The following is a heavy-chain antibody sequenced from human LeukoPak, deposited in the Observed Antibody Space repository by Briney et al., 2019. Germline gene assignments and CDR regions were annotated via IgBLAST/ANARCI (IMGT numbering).Heavy chain of an antibody. CDR2: ILNDGSQE. D-gene: IGHD3-16*01. CDR3: ARDGALGDDALGS. Sequence: PGGSLRLSCAASGFPFSSYGMPWVRQAPGKGLEWAAVILNDGSQEKYADSVKGRFTISRDNSKNTLFLQMNSLRAEDTAVYDCARDGALGDDALGSGGEGARVTVSS. J-gene: IGHJ3*02. V-gene: IGHV3-33*01. CDR1: GFPFSSYG.